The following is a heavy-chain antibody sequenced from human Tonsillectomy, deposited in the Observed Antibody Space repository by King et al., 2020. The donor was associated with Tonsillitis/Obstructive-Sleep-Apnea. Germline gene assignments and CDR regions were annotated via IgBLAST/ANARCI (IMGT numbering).Heavy chain of an antibody. CDR3: ARRGADQWLDSLHYLDY. CDR1: GGSVSSSTYH. J-gene: IGHJ4*02. V-gene: IGHV4-39*01. Sequence: LQLQESGPGLVKPSETLSLTCTVSGGSVSSSTYHWGWIRQPPGRGLEWIGSIYYSGTTYYNPSLKSRITISVATSKNQFSLKLSSVTAADTAVYYCARRGADQWLDSLHYLDYWGQGTLVTVSS. CDR2: IYYSGTT. D-gene: IGHD6-19*01.